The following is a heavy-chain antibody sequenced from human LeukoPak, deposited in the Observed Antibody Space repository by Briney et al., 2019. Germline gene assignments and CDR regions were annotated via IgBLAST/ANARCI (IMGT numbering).Heavy chain of an antibody. J-gene: IGHJ4*02. CDR2: ISGSGGST. CDR1: GFTFSSYA. D-gene: IGHD2-15*01. Sequence: GGSLRLSCAASGFTFSSYAMSWVRQAPGKGLEWVSAISGSGGSTYYADSVKGRFTISRDNSKNTLYLQMNSLRDEDTAVYYCAKDFPLYATGGGTPFDYWGQGTLVTVSS. CDR3: AKDFPLYATGGGTPFDY. V-gene: IGHV3-23*01.